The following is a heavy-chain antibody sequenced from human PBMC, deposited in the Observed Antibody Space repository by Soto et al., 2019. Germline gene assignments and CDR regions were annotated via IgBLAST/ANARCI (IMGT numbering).Heavy chain of an antibody. CDR3: AKGPAIVLVPGAMNYYYGMDV. CDR1: GFTFSSYG. Sequence: GGSLRLSCAASGFTFSSYGMHWVRQAPGKGLEWVAVISYDGSNKYYADSVKGRFTISRDNSKNTLYLQMNSLRAEDTAVYYCAKGPAIVLVPGAMNYYYGMDVWGQGTTVTVSS. D-gene: IGHD2-2*01. CDR2: ISYDGSNK. V-gene: IGHV3-30*18. J-gene: IGHJ6*02.